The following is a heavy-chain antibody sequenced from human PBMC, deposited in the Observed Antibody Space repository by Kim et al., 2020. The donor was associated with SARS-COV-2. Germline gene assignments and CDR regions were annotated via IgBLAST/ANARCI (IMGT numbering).Heavy chain of an antibody. CDR2: IWYDGSNK. CDR1: GFTFSSYG. J-gene: IGHJ6*02. CDR3: ARDNSDILTGYYPAYYYGMDV. V-gene: IGHV3-33*01. D-gene: IGHD3-9*01. Sequence: GGSLRLSCAASGFTFSSYGMHWVRQAPGKGLEWVAVIWYDGSNKYYADSVKGRFTISRDNSKNTLYLQMNSLRAEDTAVYYCARDNSDILTGYYPAYYYGMDVWGQGTTVTVSS.